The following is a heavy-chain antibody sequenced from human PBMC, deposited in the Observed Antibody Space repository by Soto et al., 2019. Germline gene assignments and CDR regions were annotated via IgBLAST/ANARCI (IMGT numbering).Heavy chain of an antibody. D-gene: IGHD3-22*01. Sequence: QVQLVESGGGVVQPGRSLRLSCAASGFIFSSYGIHWVRQAPGKGLEWVAVISYDGNNEHYADSVKGRFTISRDNSKNTVFLTMSSLGAEDTAVYYCAKDTYYHDTTGYYVFDYWGQGTLVTVSS. J-gene: IGHJ4*02. CDR3: AKDTYYHDTTGYYVFDY. V-gene: IGHV3-30*18. CDR1: GFIFSSYG. CDR2: ISYDGNNE.